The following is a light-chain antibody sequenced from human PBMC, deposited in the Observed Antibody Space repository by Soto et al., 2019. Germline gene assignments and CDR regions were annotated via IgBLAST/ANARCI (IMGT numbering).Light chain of an antibody. Sequence: QSALTQPPSASGSPGQSVTISCTGASSDVGRYNYVSWYQQHPGKAPKLMIYDVTKRPSGVPDRFSGSKSGNTASLTVSGLQAEDKADYYCSSYVGSNNFVFGTGTKLTVL. J-gene: IGLJ1*01. CDR2: DVT. CDR1: SSDVGRYNY. V-gene: IGLV2-8*01. CDR3: SSYVGSNNFV.